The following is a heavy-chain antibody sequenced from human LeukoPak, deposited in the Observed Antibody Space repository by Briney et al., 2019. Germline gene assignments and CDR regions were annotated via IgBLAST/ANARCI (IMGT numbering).Heavy chain of an antibody. V-gene: IGHV3-23*01. CDR3: AKVWFSRSGGFDY. J-gene: IGHJ4*02. D-gene: IGHD3-10*01. Sequence: PGGSLRLSCAASGFTFSSYAMSWVRQAPGKGLEWVSAISGSGGSTYYADSVKGRFTIPRDNSKNTLYLQMNSLRAEGTAVYYCAKVWFSRSGGFDYWGQGTLVTVSS. CDR1: GFTFSSYA. CDR2: ISGSGGST.